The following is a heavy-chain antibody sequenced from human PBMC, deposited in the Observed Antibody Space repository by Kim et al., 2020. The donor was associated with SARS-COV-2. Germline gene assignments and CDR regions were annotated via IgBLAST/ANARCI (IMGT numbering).Heavy chain of an antibody. CDR3: ARDRDRFNWNYVIDY. Sequence: ASVKVSCKTSGYTFTTYAISWLRQAPGQGLEWMGWTLPYNGNTYHAQKFQGRITLTTDTSTNTAYMELRSLRSDDTAVYFCARDRDRFNWNYVIDYWGQG. CDR2: TLPYNGNT. J-gene: IGHJ4*02. V-gene: IGHV1-18*01. CDR1: GYTFTTYA. D-gene: IGHD1-7*01.